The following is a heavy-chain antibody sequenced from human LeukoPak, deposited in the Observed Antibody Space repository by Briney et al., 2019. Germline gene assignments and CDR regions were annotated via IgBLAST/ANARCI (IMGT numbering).Heavy chain of an antibody. D-gene: IGHD3-3*02. V-gene: IGHV3-53*01. CDR2: IHNDGST. Sequence: GGSLRLSXAASGFIVSSNYMTWVRQAPGKGLEWVSVIHNDGSTYYADSVKGRFTISRDNSKNTLYLQMNSLRVEDTAVYYCAALARDYWGQGTLVTVSS. J-gene: IGHJ4*02. CDR3: AALARDY. CDR1: GFIVSSNY.